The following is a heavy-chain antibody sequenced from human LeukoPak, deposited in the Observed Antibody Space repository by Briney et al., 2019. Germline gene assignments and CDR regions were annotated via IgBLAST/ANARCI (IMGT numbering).Heavy chain of an antibody. CDR1: GVSISTYY. CDR2: IYYSGNIYYSGNT. CDR3: ARAGGGWSFDY. D-gene: IGHD6-19*01. Sequence: SETLSLTCTVSGVSISTYYWSWIRQPPGKGLEWIGYIYYSGNIYYSGNTNYNPSLKSRVTISIDTSKNQFSLELSSVTAADTAVYYCARAGGGWSFDYWGQGTLVTVSS. J-gene: IGHJ4*02. V-gene: IGHV4-59*01.